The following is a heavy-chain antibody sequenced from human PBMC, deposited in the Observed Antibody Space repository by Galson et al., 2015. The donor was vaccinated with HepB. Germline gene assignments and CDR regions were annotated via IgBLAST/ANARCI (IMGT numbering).Heavy chain of an antibody. CDR1: GDSVSSNSAA. J-gene: IGHJ6*02. CDR3: ARDRASDNWNDGYYYYGMDV. Sequence: CAISGDSVSSNSAAWNWIRQSPSRGLEWLGRTYYRSKWYNDYAVSLKSRITINPDTSKNQFSLQLNSVTPEDTAVYYCARDRASDNWNDGYYYYGMDVWGQGTTVTVSS. V-gene: IGHV6-1*01. D-gene: IGHD1-1*01. CDR2: TYYRSKWYN.